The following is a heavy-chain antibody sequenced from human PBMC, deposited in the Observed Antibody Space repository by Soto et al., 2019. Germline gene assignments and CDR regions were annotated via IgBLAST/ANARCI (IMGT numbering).Heavy chain of an antibody. D-gene: IGHD4-17*01. V-gene: IGHV1-2*02. J-gene: IGHJ3*02. CDR3: ARDGVHYGDLSGSANDAFDI. CDR2: INPNSGDT. CDR1: GYTFTDYS. Sequence: QVQLVQSGAEVKKPGASVKVSCKASGYTFTDYSLHWVRQAPGEGLEWMGWINPNSGDTIYAQKFQGRVTMTRDTSISIVYMELSRLRSDDTAMYYCARDGVHYGDLSGSANDAFDIWGQGTMVTVSS.